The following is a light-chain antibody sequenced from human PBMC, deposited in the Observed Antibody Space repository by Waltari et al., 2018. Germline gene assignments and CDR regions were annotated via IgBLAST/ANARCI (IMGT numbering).Light chain of an antibody. V-gene: IGKV1-9*01. CDR2: VAS. CDR1: QGISNY. J-gene: IGKJ2*01. Sequence: IQLTQSPSSLSASVGDRVTITCRASQGISNYLARYQQKPGKGPNLLIFVASTLQSGVPSRFSGSGSGTDFTLTISNLQPEDFATYYCQQLNSYPYTFGQGTKLEIK. CDR3: QQLNSYPYT.